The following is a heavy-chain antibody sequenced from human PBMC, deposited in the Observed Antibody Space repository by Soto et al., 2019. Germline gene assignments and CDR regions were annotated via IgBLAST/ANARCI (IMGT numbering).Heavy chain of an antibody. D-gene: IGHD5-12*01. J-gene: IGHJ4*02. Sequence: EVQLSESGGGLVQPGGSLRLSCATSGFTFGNYAMTWVRQAPGKGLEWVSSISASGGSTYYADSVKGRFTISRDNSKNTLYLQMNSLRAEDTAVYYCTKRRTGYLFDYWGQGTLVTVSS. CDR2: ISASGGST. V-gene: IGHV3-23*01. CDR1: GFTFGNYA. CDR3: TKRRTGYLFDY.